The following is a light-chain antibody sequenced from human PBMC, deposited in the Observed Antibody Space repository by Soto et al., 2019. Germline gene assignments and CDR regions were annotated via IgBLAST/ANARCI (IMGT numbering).Light chain of an antibody. CDR1: SSDVGGYNY. V-gene: IGLV2-14*03. Sequence: QLVLTQPASVSGSPGQSITISCTGTSSDVGGYNYVSWYQQHPGKAPKVMIYDVSNRPSGVSNRFSGSKSGNTASLTISGLQAGDEADYYCSSYTSSNTLLFGGGTKVTVL. CDR2: DVS. CDR3: SSYTSSNTLL. J-gene: IGLJ2*01.